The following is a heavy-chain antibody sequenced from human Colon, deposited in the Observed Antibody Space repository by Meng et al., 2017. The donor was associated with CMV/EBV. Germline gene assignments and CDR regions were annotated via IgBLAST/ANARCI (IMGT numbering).Heavy chain of an antibody. CDR3: AKAHDIVISRGMDV. J-gene: IGHJ6*02. Sequence: GGSLRLSCAASGFTFSSYWMSWVRQAPGKGLEWLSFIRYDGSDAYYADSVKGRFTVSRDNSQNTLYLQMNSLRVEDSAVYYCAKAHDIVISRGMDVWGQGTPVTVSS. D-gene: IGHD2/OR15-2a*01. CDR2: IRYDGSDA. V-gene: IGHV3-30*02. CDR1: GFTFSSYW.